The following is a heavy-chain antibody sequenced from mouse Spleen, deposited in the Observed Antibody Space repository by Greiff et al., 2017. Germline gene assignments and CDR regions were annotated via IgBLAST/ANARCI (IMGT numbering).Heavy chain of an antibody. CDR2: IDPSDSYT. D-gene: IGHD1-1*01. J-gene: IGHJ2*01. V-gene: IGHV1-69*01. CDR1: GYTFTSYW. CDR3: ARHITTVVATDY. Sequence: QVQLQHPGAELVMPGASVKLSCKASGYTFTSYWMHWVKQRPGQGLEWIGEIDPSDSYTNYNQKFKGKATLTVDKSSSTAYMQLSSLTSEDSAVYYCARHITTVVATDYWGQGTTLTVSS.